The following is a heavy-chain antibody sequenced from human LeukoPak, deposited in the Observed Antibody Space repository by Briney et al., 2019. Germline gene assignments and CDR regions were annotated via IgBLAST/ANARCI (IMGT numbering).Heavy chain of an antibody. Sequence: QSGGSLRLSCAASGFTFSNYAMHWVRQAPGKGLEWVAVISYDGTSKYSADSVKGRFTISRDNSKNTLYLQMNSLRAVDTAVYYCARGRQPITPYYYMDVWGKGTTVTVSS. J-gene: IGHJ6*03. D-gene: IGHD1-14*01. V-gene: IGHV3-30*04. CDR3: ARGRQPITPYYYMDV. CDR2: ISYDGTSK. CDR1: GFTFSNYA.